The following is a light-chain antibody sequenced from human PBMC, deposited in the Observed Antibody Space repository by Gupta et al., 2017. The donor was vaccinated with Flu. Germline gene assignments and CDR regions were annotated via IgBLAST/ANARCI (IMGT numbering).Light chain of an antibody. Sequence: QSALTQPASVSGSPGQSITISCTGTSSDVGDDYYVSWYQHHPGKAPKLMIYEVSYRPSGVSNRFSGSRSGNTASLTXAXLQAEDXADYYCSSYTSSDTLVFGGGTKLTVL. CDR3: SSYTSSDTLV. J-gene: IGLJ2*01. V-gene: IGLV2-14*01. CDR1: SSDVGDDYY. CDR2: EVS.